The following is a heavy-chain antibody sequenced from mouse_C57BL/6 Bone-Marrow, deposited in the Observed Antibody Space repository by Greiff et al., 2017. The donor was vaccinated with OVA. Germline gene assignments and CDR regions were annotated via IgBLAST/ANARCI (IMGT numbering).Heavy chain of an antibody. CDR3: ARDTYDYYAMDY. D-gene: IGHD5-1*01. Sequence: DVKLQESGPGLVKPSQSLSLTCSVTGYSITSGYYWNWIRQFPGNKLEWMGYISYDGSNNYNPSLKNRISITRDTSKNQFFLKLNSVTTEDTATYYCARDTYDYYAMDYWGQGTSVTVSS. V-gene: IGHV3-6*01. CDR2: ISYDGSN. CDR1: GYSITSGYY. J-gene: IGHJ4*01.